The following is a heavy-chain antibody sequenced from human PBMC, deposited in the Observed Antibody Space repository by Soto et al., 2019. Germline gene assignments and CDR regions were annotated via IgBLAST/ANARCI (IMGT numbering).Heavy chain of an antibody. CDR2: IIPIFGTA. CDR1: GGTFSSYA. CDR3: AREVANAPYPYYGMDV. D-gene: IGHD5-12*01. V-gene: IGHV1-69*06. J-gene: IGHJ6*02. Sequence: SVKVSCKASGGTFSSYAISWVRQAPGQGLEWMGGIIPIFGTANYAQKFQGRVTITADKSTSTAYMELSSLRSEDTAVYYCAREVANAPYPYYGMDVWGQGTTVTVSS.